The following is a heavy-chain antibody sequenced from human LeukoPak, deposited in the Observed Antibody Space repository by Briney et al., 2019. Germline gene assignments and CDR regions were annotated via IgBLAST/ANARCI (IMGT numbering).Heavy chain of an antibody. CDR1: GFIVSSNY. Sequence: PGGSLRLSCAASGFIVSSNYMSWVRQAPGKGLEWVSVIYSGGSTYYADSVKGRFTISRDNSKNTLYLQMNSLRAEDTAVYYCANLYDSSGSPFDYWGQGTLVTVSS. V-gene: IGHV3-53*01. D-gene: IGHD3-22*01. CDR3: ANLYDSSGSPFDY. J-gene: IGHJ4*02. CDR2: IYSGGST.